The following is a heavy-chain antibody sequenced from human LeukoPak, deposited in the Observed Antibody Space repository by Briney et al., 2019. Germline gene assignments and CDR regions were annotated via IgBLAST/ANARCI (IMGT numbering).Heavy chain of an antibody. J-gene: IGHJ4*02. V-gene: IGHV3-23*01. D-gene: IGHD2-15*01. CDR1: GFTFSRFA. CDR3: AKGFRSDGTCYSSVDY. CDR2: ICGSSDNT. Sequence: PGGSLRLSCAASGFTFSRFAMSWVRQAPGKGLEWVSTICGSSDNTYNADSVKGRFTISRDNSKNTLYLQMHSLRDEDTAIYYCAKGFRSDGTCYSSVDYWGQGTLVTVSS.